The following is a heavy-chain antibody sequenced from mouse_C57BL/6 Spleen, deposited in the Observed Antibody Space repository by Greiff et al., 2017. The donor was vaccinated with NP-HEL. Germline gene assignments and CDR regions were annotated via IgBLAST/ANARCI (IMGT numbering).Heavy chain of an antibody. J-gene: IGHJ4*01. D-gene: IGHD1-3*01. CDR2: INPNNGGT. Sequence: EVQLQQSGPELVKPGASVKISCKASGYTFTDYYMNWVKQSHGKSLEWIGDINPNNGGTSYNQKFKGKATLTVDKSSSTAYMELRSLTSEDSAVYYCARSGSWGLAMDYWGQGTSVTVSS. CDR1: GYTFTDYY. V-gene: IGHV1-26*01. CDR3: ARSGSWGLAMDY.